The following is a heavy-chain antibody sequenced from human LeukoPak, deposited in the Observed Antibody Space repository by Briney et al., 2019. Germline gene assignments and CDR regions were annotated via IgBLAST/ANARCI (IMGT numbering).Heavy chain of an antibody. CDR3: AKGPMIRGPFDY. V-gene: IGHV3-9*01. Sequence: PGRSLRLSCAASGFTFDDYAMHWVRQAPGKGLEWASGISWNSGSIGYADSVKGRFTISRDNAKNSLYPQMNSLRAEDTALYYCAKGPMIRGPFDYWGQGTLVTVSS. D-gene: IGHD3-22*01. J-gene: IGHJ4*02. CDR1: GFTFDDYA. CDR2: ISWNSGSI.